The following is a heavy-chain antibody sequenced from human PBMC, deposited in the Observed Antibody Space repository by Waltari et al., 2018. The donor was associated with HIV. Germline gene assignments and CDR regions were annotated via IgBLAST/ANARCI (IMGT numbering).Heavy chain of an antibody. J-gene: IGHJ4*02. V-gene: IGHV1-3*01. CDR1: GYTFTSYA. CDR3: AREGILLWFRELSYFDY. CDR2: INAGNGNT. Sequence: QVQLVQSGAEVKKPGASVKVSCKASGYTFTSYAMHWVRQAPGQRLEWMGWINAGNGNTKYSQKFQGRVTITRDTSASTAYMELSSLRSEDTAVYYCAREGILLWFRELSYFDYWGQGTLVTVSS. D-gene: IGHD3-10*01.